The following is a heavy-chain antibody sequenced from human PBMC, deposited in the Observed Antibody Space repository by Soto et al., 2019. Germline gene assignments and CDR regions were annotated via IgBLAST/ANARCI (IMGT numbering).Heavy chain of an antibody. J-gene: IGHJ6*02. CDR2: MNPNSGVT. Sequence: QVQLVQSGAEVKKPGASVKVSCTFTSYDINWVRQAAGQGLEWMAWMNPNSGVTRYAQKFQGRVTMTRDTSKFTAYMELSNLRSEDTAVYYCARGPGSSDWRFSYYYMDVWDQGTTVTVSS. CDR3: ARGPGSSDWRFSYYYMDV. CDR1: FTSYD. D-gene: IGHD6-19*01. V-gene: IGHV1-8*01.